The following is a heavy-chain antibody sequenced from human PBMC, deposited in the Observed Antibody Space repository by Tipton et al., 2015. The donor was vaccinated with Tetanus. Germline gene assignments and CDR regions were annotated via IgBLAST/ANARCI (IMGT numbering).Heavy chain of an antibody. CDR3: TAGVGKTDFEY. Sequence: SLRLSCAASGFTFANAWMTWVRQAPGKGLEWVGRIKRKTDGGTIDYAAPVKGRFTISRDDSENTFFLQMNSLKAEDTAFYYCTAGVGKTDFEYWGQGTLVSVSS. D-gene: IGHD7-27*01. CDR1: GFTFANAW. J-gene: IGHJ4*02. CDR2: IKRKTDGGTI. V-gene: IGHV3-15*01.